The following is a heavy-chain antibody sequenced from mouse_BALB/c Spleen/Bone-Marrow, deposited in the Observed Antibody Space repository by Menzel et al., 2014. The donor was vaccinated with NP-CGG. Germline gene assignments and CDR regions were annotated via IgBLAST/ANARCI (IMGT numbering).Heavy chain of an antibody. V-gene: IGHV1-31*01. CDR3: ESRGEYFDV. CDR2: IYPYNGGS. CDR1: GYSFTGYY. Sequence: VQLQQPGPELVKPGASVKISCKASGYSFTGYYMHWVKQSHGNSLDWIGYIYPYNGGSSYNQKFKGKATLTVDKSSSTAYMELRSLTSDDSAVYYCESRGEYFDVWGAGTTVTVSS. J-gene: IGHJ1*01.